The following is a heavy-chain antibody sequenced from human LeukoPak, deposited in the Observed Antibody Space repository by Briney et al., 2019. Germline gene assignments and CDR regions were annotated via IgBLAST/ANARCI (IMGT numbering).Heavy chain of an antibody. V-gene: IGHV3-23*01. Sequence: PGESLKISCAASGFTFSSYAMSWVRQAPGKGLEWVSAISGSGGSTYYADSVKGRFTISRDNSKNTLYLQMNSLRAEDTAVYYCAKRGDYFDYWGQGTLVTVSS. D-gene: IGHD7-27*01. CDR1: GFTFSSYA. CDR3: AKRGDYFDY. CDR2: ISGSGGST. J-gene: IGHJ4*02.